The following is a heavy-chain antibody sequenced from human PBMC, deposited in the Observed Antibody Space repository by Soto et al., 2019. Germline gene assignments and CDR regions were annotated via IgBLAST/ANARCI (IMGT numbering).Heavy chain of an antibody. D-gene: IGHD3-22*01. CDR2: ISDDGRDK. CDR1: GFGFSFYG. J-gene: IGHJ4*02. V-gene: IGHV3-30*18. Sequence: QVRLVESGGDVVQPGRSLRLSCVASGFGFSFYGMHWVRQAPGKGLEWVAVISDDGRDKYYGDSVKGRFTISRDNSKNALYLQMTNLRKEDTAVYYCAKAVVDYSDSSGYFSVFDHWGLGTQVTVSS. CDR3: AKAVVDYSDSSGYFSVFDH.